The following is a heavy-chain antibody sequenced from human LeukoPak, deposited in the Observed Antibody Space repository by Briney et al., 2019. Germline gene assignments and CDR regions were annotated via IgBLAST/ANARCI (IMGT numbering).Heavy chain of an antibody. J-gene: IGHJ4*02. V-gene: IGHV3-23*01. Sequence: PGGSLRLSCAASGFTFSSSAMTWVRQAPGKGLEWVSAISGSGDTTNYADSVKGRFTISRDNPKNTVYLQMNSLRDEDTAVYYCAKDGAGRHYFDYWGQGTLVTVSS. CDR1: GFTFSSSA. CDR2: ISGSGDTT. CDR3: AKDGAGRHYFDY. D-gene: IGHD3-16*01.